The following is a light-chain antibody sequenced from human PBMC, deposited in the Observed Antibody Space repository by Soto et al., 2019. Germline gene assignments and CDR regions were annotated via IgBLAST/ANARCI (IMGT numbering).Light chain of an antibody. CDR2: EVS. CDR3: SSYTTSSTRV. Sequence: QSALTQPASVSGSPGQSITISCTGTSSDIGGYNIVSWYQQYPGKAPKLMIYEVSNRPSGVSNRFSGSKSGNTASLTISGLQAEDEADYYCSSYTTSSTRVFGGGTKLTVL. CDR1: SSDIGGYNI. V-gene: IGLV2-14*01. J-gene: IGLJ2*01.